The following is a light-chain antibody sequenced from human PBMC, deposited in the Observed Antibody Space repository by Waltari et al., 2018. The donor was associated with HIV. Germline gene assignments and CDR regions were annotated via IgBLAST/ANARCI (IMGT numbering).Light chain of an antibody. CDR3: QQYNSYPWT. V-gene: IGKV1-5*03. CDR2: KAS. CDR1: QSTSSW. J-gene: IGKJ1*01. Sequence: DIQMTQSPSTLSASVGDRVTITCRASQSTSSWLAWYQQKPGKAPKLLMYKASSLESGVPSRFSGSGSGTEFTLTISSLQPDDFATYYCQQYNSYPWTFGQGTKVEIK.